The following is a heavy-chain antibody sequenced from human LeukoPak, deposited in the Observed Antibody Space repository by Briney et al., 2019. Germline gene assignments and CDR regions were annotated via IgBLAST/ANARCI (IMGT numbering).Heavy chain of an antibody. CDR3: AREGGGSYCSSTSCLGDY. J-gene: IGHJ4*02. V-gene: IGHV3-7*03. D-gene: IGHD2-2*01. Sequence: GGSLRLSCAGSGFILSNYWMSWVRQAPGKGLEWVANIKQDGSDKYYVDSVKGRFTISRDNAKNLLYLQMNSLRAKDTAVYYCAREGGGSYCSSTSCLGDYWGQGTLVTVSS. CDR1: GFILSNYW. CDR2: IKQDGSDK.